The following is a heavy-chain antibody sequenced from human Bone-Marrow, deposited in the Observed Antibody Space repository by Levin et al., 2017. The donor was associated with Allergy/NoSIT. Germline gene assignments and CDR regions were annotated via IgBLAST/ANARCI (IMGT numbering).Heavy chain of an antibody. CDR2: IYYGGGT. Sequence: SETLSLTCTVSGGSINSRTYYWGWIRQAPGKGLEWIGTIYYGGGTYYNPSLTSRVTMSIDTPTNQFFLSLSFVTAADAAVYYCARQRFGYWYFDLWGRGTQVSVSS. V-gene: IGHV4-39*01. CDR3: ARQRFGYWYFDL. J-gene: IGHJ2*01. D-gene: IGHD3-22*01. CDR1: GGSINSRTYY.